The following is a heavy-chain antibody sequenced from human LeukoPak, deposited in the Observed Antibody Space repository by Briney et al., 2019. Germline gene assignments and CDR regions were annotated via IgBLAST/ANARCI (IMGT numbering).Heavy chain of an antibody. Sequence: SETLSLTCTVSGGSISSYYWSWIRQPPGKGLEWIGYIYYSGSTYYNPSLKSRVTISVDTSKNQFSLKLSSVTAADTAVYYCARDSYTYYDFWSGSSYYYGMDVWGQGTTVTVSS. D-gene: IGHD3-3*01. CDR2: IYYSGST. J-gene: IGHJ6*02. V-gene: IGHV4-59*12. CDR1: GGSISSYY. CDR3: ARDSYTYYDFWSGSSYYYGMDV.